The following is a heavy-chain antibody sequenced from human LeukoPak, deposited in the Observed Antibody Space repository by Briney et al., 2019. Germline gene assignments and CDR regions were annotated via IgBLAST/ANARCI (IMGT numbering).Heavy chain of an antibody. D-gene: IGHD3-22*01. CDR2: IWYDGGNA. V-gene: IGHV3-33*03. CDR1: GFTFSSFG. CDR3: ASGQWHDSSGYDPPFDP. J-gene: IGHJ5*02. Sequence: PGGSLRLSCAASGFTFSSFGMYWVRQAPGKGLEWVAVIWYDGGNAYYGDSVKGRFTISRDNSKNTLYLQMNNLRAEDTAVYYCASGQWHDSSGYDPPFDPWGQGTLVTVSS.